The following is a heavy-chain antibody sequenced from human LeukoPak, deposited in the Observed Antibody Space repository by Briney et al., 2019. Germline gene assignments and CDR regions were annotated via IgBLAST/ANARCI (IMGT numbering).Heavy chain of an antibody. CDR1: GFTFSSYA. D-gene: IGHD3-22*01. J-gene: IGHJ4*02. CDR2: ISYDGSNK. V-gene: IGHV3-30*07. Sequence: GGSLRLSCAASGFTFSSYAMHWVRQAPGKGLEWVAVISYDGSNKYYADSVKGRFTTSRDNAKNTLYLQMNSLRAEDTAVYFCAKRGVVIRVILVGFHKEAYYFDSWGQGVLVTVSS. CDR3: AKRGVVIRVILVGFHKEAYYFDS.